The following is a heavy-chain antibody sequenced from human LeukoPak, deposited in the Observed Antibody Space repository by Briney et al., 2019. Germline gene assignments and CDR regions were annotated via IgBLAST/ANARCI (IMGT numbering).Heavy chain of an antibody. CDR2: FYTRGTT. Sequence: PSETLSLTCTASGASISSGTYYWSWIRQPAGKGLEWIGRFYTRGTTNYNPSLKSRVTISLDTSKNQFSLRLNSVTAADTAVYYCARDVDYGGKFDYWGQGTLVTVSS. D-gene: IGHD4-23*01. V-gene: IGHV4-61*02. J-gene: IGHJ4*02. CDR3: ARDVDYGGKFDY. CDR1: GASISSGTYY.